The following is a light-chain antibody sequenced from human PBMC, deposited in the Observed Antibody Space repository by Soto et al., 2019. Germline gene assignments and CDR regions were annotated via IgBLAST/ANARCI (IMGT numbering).Light chain of an antibody. CDR2: WAS. CDR1: QSVLYSSNNRNY. J-gene: IGKJ4*01. CDR3: QQYYRAPLT. V-gene: IGKV4-1*01. Sequence: DIVMTQSPDSLAVSLGERATINCKSSQSVLYSSNNRNYLAWYQQRLGQPPKLIFYWASTRESGVPDRFSGSGSGTDFTLTISSLQAEDVAVYYCQQYYRAPLTFGGGTKVEIK.